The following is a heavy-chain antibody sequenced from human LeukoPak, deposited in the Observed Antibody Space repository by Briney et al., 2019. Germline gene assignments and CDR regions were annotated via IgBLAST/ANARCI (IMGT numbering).Heavy chain of an antibody. D-gene: IGHD6-13*01. Sequence: SETLSLICTVSGGSISSGSYYWSWIRQPAGKGLEWIGRIYTSGSTNCNPSLKSRVTISVDTSKNQFSLKLSSVTAADTAVYYCARVYSSPPAPYYYYMDVWGKGTTVTVSS. CDR2: IYTSGST. CDR3: ARVYSSPPAPYYYYMDV. V-gene: IGHV4-61*02. CDR1: GGSISSGSYY. J-gene: IGHJ6*03.